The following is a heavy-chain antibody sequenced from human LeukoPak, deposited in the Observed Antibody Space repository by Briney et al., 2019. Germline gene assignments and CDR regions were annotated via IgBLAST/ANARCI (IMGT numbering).Heavy chain of an antibody. CDR3: ARVRYYYGSGSLDDY. V-gene: IGHV4-59*12. CDR2: IYYSGST. CDR1: GGSISSYY. D-gene: IGHD3-10*01. Sequence: SETLSLTCTVSGGSISSYYWSWIRRPPGKGLEWIGYIYYSGSTNYNPSLKSRVTISVDTSKNQSSLTLSSVTAPDTAVYYCARVRYYYGSGSLDDYWGQGTLVTVSS. J-gene: IGHJ4*02.